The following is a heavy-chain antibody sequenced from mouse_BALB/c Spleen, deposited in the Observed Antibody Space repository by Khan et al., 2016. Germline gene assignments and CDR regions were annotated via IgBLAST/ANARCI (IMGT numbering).Heavy chain of an antibody. J-gene: IGHJ1*01. Sequence: EVELVESGGGLVKPGGSLKLSCAATGFTFSTYAMTWVRQTPGKRLEWVGSISSGGSTYYPDIVKGRFTISRDNSKSILYLQMSSLRSEDSAMYYCARVNYYDCNYEFFDVWGPGTTVTVSS. D-gene: IGHD1-1*01. CDR3: ARVNYYDCNYEFFDV. V-gene: IGHV5-6-5*01. CDR2: ISSGGST. CDR1: GFTFSTYA.